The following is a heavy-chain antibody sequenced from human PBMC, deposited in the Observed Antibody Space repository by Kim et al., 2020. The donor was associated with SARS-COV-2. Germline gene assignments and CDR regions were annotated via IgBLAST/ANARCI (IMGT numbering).Heavy chain of an antibody. V-gene: IGHV1-18*04. CDR3: ARGALIQLGGPRPNWFDP. CDR1: GYTFTSYG. D-gene: IGHD5-18*01. CDR2: INAYNGNT. Sequence: ASVKVSCKASGYTFTSYGISWVRQAPGQGLEWMGWINAYNGNTNYAQNLQGRVTMTTDTSTSTAYMELRSLRSDDTAVYYCARGALIQLGGPRPNWFDPWGRGTLVTVSS. J-gene: IGHJ5*02.